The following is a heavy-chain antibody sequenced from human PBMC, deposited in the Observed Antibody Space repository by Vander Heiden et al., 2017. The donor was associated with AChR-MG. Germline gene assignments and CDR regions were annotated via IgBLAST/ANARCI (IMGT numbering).Heavy chain of an antibody. J-gene: IGHJ6*01. CDR3: ARDRSYDDYEYYYYYGMDV. Sequence: QVQLVQSGAEVKKPGSSVKVSCKASGATFSSYAISWVRQAPGQGLEWMGGIIPIFGTANYAQKFQGRVTITADKSTSTAYMELSSLRSEETAVYYCARDRSYDDYEYYYYYGMDVWGQVTTVTVSS. CDR2: IIPIFGTA. CDR1: GATFSSYA. V-gene: IGHV1-69*06. D-gene: IGHD4-17*01.